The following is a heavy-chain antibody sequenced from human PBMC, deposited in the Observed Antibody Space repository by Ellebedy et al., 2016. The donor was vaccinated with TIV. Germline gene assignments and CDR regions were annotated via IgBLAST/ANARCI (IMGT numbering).Heavy chain of an antibody. Sequence: SETLSLTCAVYGGSFSGYYWSWIRQPPGKGLEWIGEINHSGSTNYNPSLKSRVTISVDTSKNQFSLKLSSVTAADTAVYYCARGLAVFDYWGQGTLVTVSS. CDR1: GGSFSGYY. J-gene: IGHJ4*02. CDR2: INHSGST. D-gene: IGHD6-19*01. CDR3: ARGLAVFDY. V-gene: IGHV4-34*01.